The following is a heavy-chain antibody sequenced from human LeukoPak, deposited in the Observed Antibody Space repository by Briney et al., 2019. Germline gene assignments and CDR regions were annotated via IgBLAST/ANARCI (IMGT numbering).Heavy chain of an antibody. Sequence: PGGSLRLSCATSGFTFTTYGFHWVRQAPGKGLEWVAVIWYDGSKKYYADSVKGRFTFSRDNSKNTLYLQMNSLRAEDTAVYYCAKWDSRNDDYWGQGTLVTVSS. CDR2: IWYDGSKK. V-gene: IGHV3-33*06. J-gene: IGHJ4*02. D-gene: IGHD1-1*01. CDR1: GFTFTTYG. CDR3: AKWDSRNDDY.